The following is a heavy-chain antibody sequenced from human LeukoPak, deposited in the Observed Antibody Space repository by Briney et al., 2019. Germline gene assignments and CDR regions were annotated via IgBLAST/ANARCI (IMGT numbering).Heavy chain of an antibody. CDR3: TSTYCSSTSCSYFDP. CDR2: IKSKTDGGTT. V-gene: IGHV3-15*01. CDR1: GFTFSNAW. D-gene: IGHD2-2*01. J-gene: IGHJ5*02. Sequence: GGSLRLSCAASGFTFSNAWMNWVRQAPGKGLEWVGRIKSKTDGGTTDYAAPVKGRFSISRDDSKKTLYLQMISLKNEDAAVYYCTSTYCSSTSCSYFDPWGQGTLVTVSS.